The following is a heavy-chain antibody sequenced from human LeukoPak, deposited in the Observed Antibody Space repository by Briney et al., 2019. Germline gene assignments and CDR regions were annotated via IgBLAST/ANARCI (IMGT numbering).Heavy chain of an antibody. J-gene: IGHJ4*02. CDR1: GVSISSSNSY. D-gene: IGHD5-24*01. CDR2: IYYSGNT. Sequence: SETLSLTCTVSGVSISSSNSYWGWIRQPPGKGLEWIGSIYYSGNTYYNASLKSQVFISIDTSKNQFSLRLTSVTAADTAVYYCARSRGWLQSHPLGYWGQGTLVTVSS. V-gene: IGHV4-39*01. CDR3: ARSRGWLQSHPLGY.